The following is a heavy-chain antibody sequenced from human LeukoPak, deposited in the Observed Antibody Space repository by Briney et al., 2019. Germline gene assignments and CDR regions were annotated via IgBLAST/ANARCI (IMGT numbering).Heavy chain of an antibody. D-gene: IGHD3-16*01. CDR1: GFTFSDSW. CDR2: MNQDGSAK. J-gene: IGHJ6*02. V-gene: IGHV3-7*01. Sequence: RGSLRLSCAASGFTFSDSWMSWVRQAPGKGLEWVANMNQDGSAKGYVDSVKGRFTISRDNARNSLYLQMSSLRPEDTAVYYCATYTHWVAGDVWGQGTTVTVSS. CDR3: ATYTHWVAGDV.